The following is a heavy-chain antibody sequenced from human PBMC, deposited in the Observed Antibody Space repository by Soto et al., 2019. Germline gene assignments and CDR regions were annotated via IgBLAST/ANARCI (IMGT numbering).Heavy chain of an antibody. J-gene: IGHJ3*02. CDR1: GYTFTSYG. V-gene: IGHV1-18*01. CDR2: ISAYNGNT. D-gene: IGHD3-3*01. Sequence: QVPLVQSGAEVKKPGASVKVSCKASGYTFTSYGISWVRQAPGQGLEWMGWISAYNGNTNYAQKLQGRVTMTTDTSTSTAYMELWSLRSDDTSVYYCARDQTPYYDFWSGYFCAFDIWGQGTMVTVSS. CDR3: ARDQTPYYDFWSGYFCAFDI.